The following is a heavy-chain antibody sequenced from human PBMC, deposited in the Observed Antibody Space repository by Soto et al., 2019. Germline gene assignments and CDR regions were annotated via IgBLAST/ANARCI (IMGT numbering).Heavy chain of an antibody. J-gene: IGHJ4*02. D-gene: IGHD5-18*01. Sequence: SETLSLTCTVSGGSIRSYYWTWIRQPPGKGLEWLGYIFYSGSTFYNPSLKSRVTISIHTSKSQLSLQLTSVTAADTAVYYCARGAADTAMVDSWGQGTLVTVSS. V-gene: IGHV4-59*01. CDR2: IFYSGST. CDR1: GGSIRSYY. CDR3: ARGAADTAMVDS.